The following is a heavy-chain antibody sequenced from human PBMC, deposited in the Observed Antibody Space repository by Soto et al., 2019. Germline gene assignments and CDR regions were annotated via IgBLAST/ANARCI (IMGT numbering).Heavy chain of an antibody. CDR1: GDTFDDYP. J-gene: IGHJ5*02. CDR3: ARVGRTTGTMSWWFDP. V-gene: IGHV1-69*02. CDR2: IVPILVVP. Sequence: QVQLVQSGAEVKKPGSSVKVSCKASGDTFDDYPLTWVRQAPGQGLEWMGRIVPILVVPNYAQNFQGRLTITADISTSTAYMELSSLRFEDTAVYYCARVGRTTGTMSWWFDPWGQGTLVTVSS. D-gene: IGHD1-1*01.